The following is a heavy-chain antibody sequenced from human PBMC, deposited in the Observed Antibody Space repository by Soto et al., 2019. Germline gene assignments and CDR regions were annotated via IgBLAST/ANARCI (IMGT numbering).Heavy chain of an antibody. CDR1: GFTLRTYA. CDR2: ISGTNGRT. V-gene: IGHV3-23*01. CDR3: ARELDIVVVPSAISY. Sequence: HPGGSLRLSCAASGFTLRTYAMNWVRQAPGKGLEWVSTISGTNGRTYYADSVKGRFTISRDNSKDTLFLQMNSLRAEDTAIYYCARELDIVVVPSAISYWGQGTLVTVSS. J-gene: IGHJ4*02. D-gene: IGHD2-2*02.